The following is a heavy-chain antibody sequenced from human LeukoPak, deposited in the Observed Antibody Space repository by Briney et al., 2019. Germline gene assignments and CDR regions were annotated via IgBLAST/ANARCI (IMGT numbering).Heavy chain of an antibody. CDR1: GFTFDDYA. CDR3: AKALMKGYYYYGMDV. V-gene: IGHV3-9*01. J-gene: IGHJ6*02. Sequence: GGSLRLSCAASGFTFDDYAMHWDRQAPGKGLEWVSGISWNSGSIGYADSVKGRFTISRDNAKNSLYLQMNSLRAEDTALYYCAKALMKGYYYYGMDVWGQGTTVTVSS. CDR2: ISWNSGSI. D-gene: IGHD2-8*01.